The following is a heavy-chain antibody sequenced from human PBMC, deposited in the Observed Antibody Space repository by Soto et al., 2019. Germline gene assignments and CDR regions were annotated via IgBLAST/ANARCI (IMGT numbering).Heavy chain of an antibody. V-gene: IGHV4-34*01. CDR1: GGCVSDYL. CDR3: ARGGISHWAYFYYMDV. Sequence: LTSVSSGGCVSDYLWSWFRQPPGMALEWVGEINHLGSINYNPSLESRVTMSVDTSKNQFSLTLNSVTAADTATYYCARGGISHWAYFYYMDVWDRGTTVTVSS. J-gene: IGHJ6*03. D-gene: IGHD2-21*01. CDR2: INHLGSI.